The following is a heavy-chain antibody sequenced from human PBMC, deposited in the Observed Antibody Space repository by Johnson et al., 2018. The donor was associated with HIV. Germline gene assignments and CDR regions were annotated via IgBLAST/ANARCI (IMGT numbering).Heavy chain of an antibody. J-gene: IGHJ3*02. Sequence: QMQLVESGGGVVQPERSLRLSCAASGFTFSAYAMHWVRQAPGKGLEWVAAISDDESKTYYTDSMKGRFTISRDNSKNTLYLRMNSLRAEDTAVYYCTKGKIGGGSYSAPDAFDMWGQGTMVTVAS. V-gene: IGHV3-30*07. CDR3: TKGKIGGGSYSAPDAFDM. D-gene: IGHD1-26*01. CDR2: ISDDESKT. CDR1: GFTFSAYA.